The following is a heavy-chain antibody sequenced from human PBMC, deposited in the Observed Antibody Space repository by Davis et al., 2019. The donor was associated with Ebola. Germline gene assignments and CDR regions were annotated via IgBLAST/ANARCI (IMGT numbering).Heavy chain of an antibody. Sequence: GESLKISCKGSGYSFTSYWIGWVRQMPGKGLEWMGIIYPGDSDTRYSPSFQGQVTISADKSISTAYLQWSSLKASDTAMYYCARRGAADSGRYYGMDVWGQGTTVTVSS. CDR3: ARRGAADSGRYYGMDV. CDR2: IYPGDSDT. V-gene: IGHV5-51*01. CDR1: GYSFTSYW. J-gene: IGHJ6*02. D-gene: IGHD1-26*01.